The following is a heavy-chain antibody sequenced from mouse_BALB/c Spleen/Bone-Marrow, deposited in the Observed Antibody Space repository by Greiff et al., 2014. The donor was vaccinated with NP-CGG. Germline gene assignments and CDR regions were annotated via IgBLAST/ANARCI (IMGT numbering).Heavy chain of an antibody. CDR3: AIFDYYRGFWDY. J-gene: IGHJ2*01. D-gene: IGHD1-1*01. Sequence: VKLQESGAELMKPGASVKISCKATGYTFSSYWIEWVKQRPGHGLEWIGEILPGSGSTNYNEKFKGKATFTADTSSNTAYMQLSGLTYEDSGGYCCAIFDYYRGFWDYWGQGTTLTVSS. CDR1: GYTFSSYW. CDR2: ILPGSGST. V-gene: IGHV1-9*01.